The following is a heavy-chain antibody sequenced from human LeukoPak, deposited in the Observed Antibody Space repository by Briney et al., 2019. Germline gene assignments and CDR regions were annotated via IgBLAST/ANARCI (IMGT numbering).Heavy chain of an antibody. J-gene: IGHJ6*03. CDR3: ARLTTGDYYYYYMDV. D-gene: IGHD4-11*01. CDR1: GYTFTSYD. V-gene: IGHV1-8*03. Sequence: ASVKVSCKASGYTFTSYDINWVRQATGQGLEWMGWMNPNSVNTGYAQKFQGRVTITRNTSISTAYMELSSLRSEDTAVYYCARLTTGDYYYYYMDVWGKGTTVTVSS. CDR2: MNPNSVNT.